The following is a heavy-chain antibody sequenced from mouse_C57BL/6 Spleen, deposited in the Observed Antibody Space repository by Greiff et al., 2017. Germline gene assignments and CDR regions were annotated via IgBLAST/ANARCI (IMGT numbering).Heavy chain of an antibody. CDR1: GYTFTNYW. J-gene: IGHJ4*01. CDR2: INPNCGNT. V-gene: IGHV1-39*01. D-gene: IGHD1-1*01. Sequence: EVQLLQSGPELVKPGASVKMSCKASGYTFTNYWMNWVKQRHGQSLEWIGEINPNCGNTNYNQKFKGKATLTVDKSSSTANMQLHSLTSEDSAVYYCTRGYYYDNSYDIGDWGQGTTVTVSS. CDR3: TRGYYYDNSYDIGD.